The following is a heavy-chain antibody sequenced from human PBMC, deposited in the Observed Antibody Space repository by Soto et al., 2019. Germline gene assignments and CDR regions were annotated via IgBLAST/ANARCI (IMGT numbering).Heavy chain of an antibody. CDR2: IYFTGYT. J-gene: IGHJ4*02. CDR1: GASFTNDGSY. CDR3: ARSVNTALVRGIDS. D-gene: IGHD5-18*01. Sequence: SETLSLTCTVSGASFTNDGSYWSWIRQHPGKGLEWIGYIYFTGYTYYTPSLKSRVAFSIETSKRQFSLRLTSVTAADTAIYYCARSVNTALVRGIDSWGQGTLVTVSS. V-gene: IGHV4-31*03.